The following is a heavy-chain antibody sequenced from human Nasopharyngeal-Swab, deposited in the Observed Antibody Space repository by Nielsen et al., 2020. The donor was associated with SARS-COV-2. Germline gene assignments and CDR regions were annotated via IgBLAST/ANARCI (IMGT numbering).Heavy chain of an antibody. CDR3: ALGYSYGYRYFDY. V-gene: IGHV1-69*13. CDR2: IIPIFGTP. J-gene: IGHJ4*02. CDR1: GGTFRSYA. D-gene: IGHD5-18*01. Sequence: SGKVSCKAPGGTFRSYAISRGRQATGQGPDYMGGIIPIFGTPNYAQKFQGRVTITADESTSTAYMELSSLRSEDTAVYYCALGYSYGYRYFDYWGQGTLVTVSS.